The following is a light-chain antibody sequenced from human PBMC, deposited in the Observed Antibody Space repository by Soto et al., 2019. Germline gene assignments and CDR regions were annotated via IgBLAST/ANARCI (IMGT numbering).Light chain of an antibody. CDR1: SSDVGGYNY. V-gene: IGLV2-14*01. J-gene: IGLJ1*01. Sequence: QSALTQPASVSGSPGQSITISCAGTSSDVGGYNYVSWYQQHPGKAPKLLIYEVSNRPSGVSNRFSGSKSGNTASLTISGLQAEDEADYYCSSYTSSNTGGYVFGTGTKVTVL. CDR3: SSYTSSNTGGYV. CDR2: EVS.